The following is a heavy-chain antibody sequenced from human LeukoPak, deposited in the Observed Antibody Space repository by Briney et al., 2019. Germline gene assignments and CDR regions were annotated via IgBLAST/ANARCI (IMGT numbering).Heavy chain of an antibody. J-gene: IGHJ6*03. D-gene: IGHD2-2*02. Sequence: SVKVSCKASGGIFSSYAISWVRQAPGQGLEWMGGIIPIFGTANYAQKFQGRVTITTDESTSTAYMELSSLRSEDTAVYYCARNVVVVPAAIRVGNYYMDVWGKGTTVTVSS. CDR1: GGIFSSYA. CDR2: IIPIFGTA. V-gene: IGHV1-69*05. CDR3: ARNVVVVPAAIRVGNYYMDV.